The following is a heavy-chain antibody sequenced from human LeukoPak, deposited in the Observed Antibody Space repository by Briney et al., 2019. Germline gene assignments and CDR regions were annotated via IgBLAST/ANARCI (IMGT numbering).Heavy chain of an antibody. V-gene: IGHV3-7*01. CDR2: INRDESEK. J-gene: IGHJ4*02. D-gene: IGHD4-17*01. Sequence: PGGSLRLSCAASGFTFSSYWMTWVRQAPGKGLEWVADINRDESEKYYVDSVKGRFTISRDNAKNSLYVQMNSLRAEDTAVYYCASETYPLTVTHNLFDYWGQGTLVTVSS. CDR1: GFTFSSYW. CDR3: ASETYPLTVTHNLFDY.